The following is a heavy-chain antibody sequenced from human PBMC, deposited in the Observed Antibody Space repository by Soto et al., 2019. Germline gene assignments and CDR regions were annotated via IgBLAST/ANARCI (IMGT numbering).Heavy chain of an antibody. CDR1: GGTFSSYT. CDR3: ARKVASSDDAFDI. CDR2: IIPMFGTL. D-gene: IGHD6-6*01. J-gene: IGHJ3*02. Sequence: VASVKVSCKASGGTFSSYTISWVRQAPGQGLEWLGGIIPMFGTLYYAQKFQGRLTIAADSSTSTAYMELSTLRSDDTAVYYCARKVASSDDAFDIWGQGTMVTVSS. V-gene: IGHV1-69*06.